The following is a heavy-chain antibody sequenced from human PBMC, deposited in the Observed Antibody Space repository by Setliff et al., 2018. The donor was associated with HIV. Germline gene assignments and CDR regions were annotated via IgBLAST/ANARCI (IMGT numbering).Heavy chain of an antibody. CDR2: MSYSGST. J-gene: IGHJ6*03. CDR1: GASFSSGGYY. D-gene: IGHD3-3*01. Sequence: SETLSLTCNVSGASFSSGGYYWSWIRQHPGKGLEWTGYMSYSGSTFYKSSLKSRVTMSIDTSKNQFSLMLSPVTAADTAVYYCARATYTLQFLKWSPDSSLYYYYMDVWGKGTTVTVSS. V-gene: IGHV4-31*03. CDR3: ARATYTLQFLKWSPDSSLYYYYMDV.